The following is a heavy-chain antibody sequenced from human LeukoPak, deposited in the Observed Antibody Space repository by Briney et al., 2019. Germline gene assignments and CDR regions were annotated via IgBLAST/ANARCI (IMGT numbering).Heavy chain of an antibody. D-gene: IGHD3-16*01. CDR2: INGDGSDT. CDR1: GFTFSSYW. CDR3: ARGYGTRGRDSSVGFDY. J-gene: IGHJ4*02. Sequence: GGSLRLSCAASGFTFSSYWMSWVRQAPGKGLVWVSRINGDGSDTSYADSVRGRFTISRDNAKNTLYLQVNSLRAEDTAVYYCARGYGTRGRDSSVGFDYWGQGTLVTVSS. V-gene: IGHV3-74*01.